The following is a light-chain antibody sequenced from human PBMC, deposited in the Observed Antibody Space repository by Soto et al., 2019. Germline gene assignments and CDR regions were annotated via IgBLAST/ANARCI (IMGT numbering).Light chain of an antibody. CDR1: QGVTRNY. CDR3: QQYSTSART. J-gene: IGKJ1*01. Sequence: EIVLTQSPGTLSLSLGERATLSCRASQGVTRNYLAWYQQKPGQAPSLVIYGAYSRAAGVPDRFSGRGSGTDFTLTISRLEPEDFAVYYCQQYSTSARTFGQGTKVEIK. V-gene: IGKV3-20*01. CDR2: GAY.